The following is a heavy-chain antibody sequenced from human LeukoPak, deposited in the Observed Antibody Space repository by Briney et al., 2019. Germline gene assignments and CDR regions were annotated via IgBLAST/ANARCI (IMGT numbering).Heavy chain of an antibody. Sequence: SSETLSLTCTVSGGSISSYYWSWIRQPPGKGLERIGYIYYSGSTNYNPSLKSRVTISVDTSKNQFSLKLSSVTAADTAVYYCARSHSVWTSFDYWGQGTLVTVSS. D-gene: IGHD3/OR15-3a*01. CDR1: GGSISSYY. CDR3: ARSHSVWTSFDY. J-gene: IGHJ4*02. V-gene: IGHV4-59*01. CDR2: IYYSGST.